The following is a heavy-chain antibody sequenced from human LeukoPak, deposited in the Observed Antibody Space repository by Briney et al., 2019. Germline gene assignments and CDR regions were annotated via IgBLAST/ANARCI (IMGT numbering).Heavy chain of an antibody. Sequence: PGGSLRLSCAASGFTFRTYSMNWVRQAPGKGLEWVSSSSSTSTYIYYADSMKGRFIISRDNARNSLYLEMNSLRAEDTAVYYCARVASGSFLTSYAFDFWGQGTMVTVSS. CDR3: ARVASGSFLTSYAFDF. CDR2: SSSTSTYI. J-gene: IGHJ3*01. V-gene: IGHV3-21*06. CDR1: GFTFRTYS. D-gene: IGHD1-26*01.